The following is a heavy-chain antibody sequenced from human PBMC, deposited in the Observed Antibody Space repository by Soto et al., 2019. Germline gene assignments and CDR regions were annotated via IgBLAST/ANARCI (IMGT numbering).Heavy chain of an antibody. CDR1: GASISGYY. CDR3: VRDGTKTLRDWFDP. Sequence: SETLSLTCTVSGASISGYYWSWIRKSAGKGLEWIGRIYATGTTDYNPPLKSRVMMSVDTSKKQFSLKLRSVTAADTAVYYCVRDGTKTLRDWFDPWGQGISVTVSS. V-gene: IGHV4-4*07. CDR2: IYATGTT. D-gene: IGHD1-1*01. J-gene: IGHJ5*02.